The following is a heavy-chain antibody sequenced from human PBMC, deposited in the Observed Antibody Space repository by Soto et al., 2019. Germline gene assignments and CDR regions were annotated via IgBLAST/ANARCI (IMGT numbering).Heavy chain of an antibody. CDR1: GFTFSSYA. J-gene: IGHJ6*03. D-gene: IGHD3-22*01. V-gene: IGHV3-23*01. Sequence: GGSLRLSCAASGFTFSSYAMSWVRQAPGKGLEWVSAISGSGGSTYYADSVKGRFTISRDNSKNTLYLQMNSLRAEDTALYYCAKERSGYRYYYYYMDVWGKGTTVTVAS. CDR2: ISGSGGST. CDR3: AKERSGYRYYYYYMDV.